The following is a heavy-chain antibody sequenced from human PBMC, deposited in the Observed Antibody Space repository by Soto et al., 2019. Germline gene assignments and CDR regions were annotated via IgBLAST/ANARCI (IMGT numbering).Heavy chain of an antibody. CDR1: VFKFSNFA. CDR2: ISGTGGRT. J-gene: IGHJ4*02. D-gene: IGHD6-19*01. Sequence: PGGSLRLSCAASVFKFSNFAMRWVRQAPGKGLEWVSGISGTGGRTYFADSVKGRFTVSRDNSRHTLFLQMTSLRDEDTAFYYCASDAEGLAPFPHRKWGLGTLVTVSS. V-gene: IGHV3-23*01. CDR3: ASDAEGLAPFPHRK.